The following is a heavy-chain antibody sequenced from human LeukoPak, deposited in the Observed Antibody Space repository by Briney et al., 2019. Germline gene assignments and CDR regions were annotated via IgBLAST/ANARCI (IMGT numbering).Heavy chain of an antibody. V-gene: IGHV3-30*02. Sequence: GGALTLSCAASGFTLSTYVMHWLRQAPGKGLEWVAFIHYDGTNKYYADSVKGRFTISRDNSKNTLFLQMPSLRADDTAVYYCAKAGALVRGITAIFDYWGQGTLVTVSS. D-gene: IGHD3-10*01. J-gene: IGHJ4*02. CDR3: AKAGALVRGITAIFDY. CDR1: GFTLSTYV. CDR2: IHYDGTNK.